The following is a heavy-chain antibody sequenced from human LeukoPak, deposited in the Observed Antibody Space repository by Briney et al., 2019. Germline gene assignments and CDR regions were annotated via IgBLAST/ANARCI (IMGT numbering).Heavy chain of an antibody. D-gene: IGHD4-17*01. V-gene: IGHV3-30-3*01. CDR1: GFTFSSYA. CDR3: ARDHYGDYIVDY. CDR2: ISYDGSNK. Sequence: PGRSLRLSCAASGFTFSSYAMHWVRQAPGRGLEWVAVISYDGSNKYYADSVKGRFTISRDNAKNSLYLHVNSLRAEDTAVYYCARDHYGDYIVDYWGQGTLVTVSS. J-gene: IGHJ4*02.